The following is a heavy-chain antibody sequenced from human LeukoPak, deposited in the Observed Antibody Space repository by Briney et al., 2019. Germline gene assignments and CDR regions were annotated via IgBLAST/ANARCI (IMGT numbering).Heavy chain of an antibody. J-gene: IGHJ5*02. CDR2: IYYSGST. D-gene: IGHD1-26*01. CDR3: ARAVGATKTNWFDP. Sequence: SETLSLTCTVSGGSISSSSYYWGWIRQPPGKGLEWIGSIYYSGSTYYNPSLKSRVTISVDTSKNQFSLKLSSVTAADTAVYYCARAVGATKTNWFDPWGQGTLVTVSS. CDR1: GGSISSSSYY. V-gene: IGHV4-39*07.